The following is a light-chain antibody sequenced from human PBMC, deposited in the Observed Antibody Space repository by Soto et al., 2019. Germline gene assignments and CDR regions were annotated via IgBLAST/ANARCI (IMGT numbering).Light chain of an antibody. V-gene: IGLV1-40*01. CDR1: SSNIGAGYD. CDR3: QSYDSSLSGV. J-gene: IGLJ1*01. CDR2: GNS. Sequence: QSALTQPPSASGAPGQRVTISCTGSSSNIGAGYDVHWYQQLPGTAPKLLIYGNSNRPSGVPDRFSGSKSGTSASLAITGLQAEDEADYYCQSYDSSLSGVFGTGTKLTVL.